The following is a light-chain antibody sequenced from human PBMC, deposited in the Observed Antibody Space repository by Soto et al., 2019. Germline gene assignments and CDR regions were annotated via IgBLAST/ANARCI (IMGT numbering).Light chain of an antibody. CDR2: EVS. CDR3: AAWDDSLNGWV. V-gene: IGLV2-14*01. CDR1: SSDVGGYNY. Sequence: QSVLTQPASVSGSPGQSITISCTGTSSDVGGYNYVSWYQQHPGKAPKLMIYEVSNRPSGVSNRFSGSKSGNTASLTISGLQAEDEADYYCAAWDDSLNGWVFGGGTQLTVL. J-gene: IGLJ3*02.